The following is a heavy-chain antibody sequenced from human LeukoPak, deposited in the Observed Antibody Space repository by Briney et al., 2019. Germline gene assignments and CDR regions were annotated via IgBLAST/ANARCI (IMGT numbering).Heavy chain of an antibody. CDR3: AKAEGYSYGDFDY. CDR1: GFTFSSYG. Sequence: GGSLRLSCAASGFTFSSYGMHWVRQAPGKGLEWVAFIRYDGSNKYYADSVKGRFTISRDNSKNTLYLQMNSLRAEDTAVHYCAKAEGYSYGDFDYWGQGTLLTVSS. J-gene: IGHJ4*02. CDR2: IRYDGSNK. V-gene: IGHV3-30*02. D-gene: IGHD5-18*01.